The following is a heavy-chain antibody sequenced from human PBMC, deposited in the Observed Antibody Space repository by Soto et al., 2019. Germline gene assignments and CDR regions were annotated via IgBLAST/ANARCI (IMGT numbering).Heavy chain of an antibody. CDR3: ARSRGYSYAFDI. J-gene: IGHJ3*02. D-gene: IGHD5-18*01. Sequence: QVQLVQSGAEVKKPGSSVKVSCKASGGTFSSYAISWVRQAPGQGLEWMGGIIPIFGTANYAQKFQGRVXIXAXXSTSTAYMELSSLRSEDTAVYYCARSRGYSYAFDIWGQGTMVTVSS. CDR2: IIPIFGTA. V-gene: IGHV1-69*12. CDR1: GGTFSSYA.